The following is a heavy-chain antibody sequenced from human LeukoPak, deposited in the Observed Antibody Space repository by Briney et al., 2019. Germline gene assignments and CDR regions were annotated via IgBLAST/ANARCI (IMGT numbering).Heavy chain of an antibody. J-gene: IGHJ6*03. CDR3: ARDRMYYYDSSGYSLGYYYYMDV. CDR2: IYHSGST. CDR1: GYSISSGYY. V-gene: IGHV4-38-2*02. D-gene: IGHD3-22*01. Sequence: SETLSLTCTVSGYSISSGYYWGWIRQPPGKGLEWIGSIYHSGSTYYNPSLKSRVTISVDTSKNQFSLKLSSVTAADTAVYYCARDRMYYYDSSGYSLGYYYYMDVWGKGTTVTVSS.